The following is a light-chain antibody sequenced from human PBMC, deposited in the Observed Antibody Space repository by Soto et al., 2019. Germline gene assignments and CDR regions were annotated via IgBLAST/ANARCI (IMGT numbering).Light chain of an antibody. V-gene: IGKV2-30*01. CDR3: TQGTHWPRT. Sequence: DVVLTQSPLSLPVNFGQPASISCRSSKSLVYSDGNTHLSWFHQRPCQSPRRLIYRVSSRDSGVPDRFSGSGSGTDFTLEISRVEAEDVGIYFCTQGTHWPRTFGQGTKVDIK. CDR2: RVS. J-gene: IGKJ1*01. CDR1: KSLVYSDGNTH.